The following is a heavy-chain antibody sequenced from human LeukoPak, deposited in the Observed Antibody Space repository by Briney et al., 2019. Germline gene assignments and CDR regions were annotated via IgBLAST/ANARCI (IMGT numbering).Heavy chain of an antibody. CDR3: VRLFYYDSRGPPS. V-gene: IGHV4-39*01. Sequence: SETLSLTSNGLGGPISSSNYDWDWCRQPPVKGRENIGIIYNIGSTYYNPCINGRDTMSVETSKNKFSLKLTSATATDTAVYYCVRLFYYDSRGPPSWGQGTLVTVSS. CDR1: GGPISSSNYD. D-gene: IGHD3-22*01. J-gene: IGHJ5*02. CDR2: IYNIGST.